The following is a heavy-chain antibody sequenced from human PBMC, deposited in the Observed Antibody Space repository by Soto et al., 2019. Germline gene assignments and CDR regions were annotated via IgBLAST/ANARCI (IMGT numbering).Heavy chain of an antibody. CDR3: ARATLTAGFDP. V-gene: IGHV2-70*04. D-gene: IGHD3-9*01. CDR1: VFSLSTSGMR. CDR2: IDWEDDK. J-gene: IGHJ5*02. Sequence: SGPTRVNPTQTLTLTCTFSVFSLSTSGMRVSWIRQPPGKALEWLARIDWEDDKFYSTSLKTRLTISKDTSKNQVVLTMTNMDPVDTATYYCARATLTAGFDPWGQGTLVTV.